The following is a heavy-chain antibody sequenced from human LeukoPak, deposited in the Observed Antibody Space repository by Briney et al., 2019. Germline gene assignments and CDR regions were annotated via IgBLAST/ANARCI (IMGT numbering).Heavy chain of an antibody. D-gene: IGHD6-6*01. CDR2: IYYSGST. V-gene: IGHV4-59*01. Sequence: PSETLSLTCTVSGGSISSYYWSWIRQPPGRGLEWIGYIYYSGSTNYNPSLKSRVTISVDTSKNQFSLKLSSVTAADTAVYYCAVQSSSSIYWYFDLWGRGTLVTVSS. J-gene: IGHJ2*01. CDR1: GGSISSYY. CDR3: AVQSSSSIYWYFDL.